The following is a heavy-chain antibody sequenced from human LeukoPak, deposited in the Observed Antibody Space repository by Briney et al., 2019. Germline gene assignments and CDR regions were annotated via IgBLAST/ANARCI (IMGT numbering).Heavy chain of an antibody. D-gene: IGHD2-8*01. CDR2: MNPNSGNT. CDR3: ARERKKRCENYYGMDV. CDR1: GYTFTSYD. Sequence: ASVKVSCKASGYTFTSYDINWVRQATGQGLEWMGWMNPNSGNTGYAQKFQGRVTMTRNTSISTAYMELSSLRSEDTAVYYCARERKKRCENYYGMDVWGQGTTVTVSS. J-gene: IGHJ6*02. V-gene: IGHV1-8*01.